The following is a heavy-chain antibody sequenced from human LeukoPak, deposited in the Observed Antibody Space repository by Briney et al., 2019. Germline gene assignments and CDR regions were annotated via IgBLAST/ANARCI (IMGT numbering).Heavy chain of an antibody. D-gene: IGHD6-19*01. CDR1: GFTFSSYW. CDR2: IKQDGSEK. V-gene: IGHV3-7*01. Sequence: GRSLRLSCAASGFTFSSYWMSWVRQAPGKGLEWVANIKQDGSEKYYVDSVKGRFTISRDNAKNSLYLQMNSLRAEDTAVYYCARVSSSGWYRGDYWGQGTLVTVSS. CDR3: ARVSSSGWYRGDY. J-gene: IGHJ4*02.